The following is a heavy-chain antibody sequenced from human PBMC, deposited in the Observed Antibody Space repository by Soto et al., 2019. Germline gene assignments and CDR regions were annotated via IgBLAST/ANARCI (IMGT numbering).Heavy chain of an antibody. CDR1: GFTFSSHS. Sequence: GGSLRLSCAASGFTFSSHSMNWVRQAPGKGLEWVSSISSSSSYIYYADSVKGRFTISRDNAKNSLYLQMNSLRAEDTAVYYCAKSRGGYCSSTSCYPYVWGKGTTVTVSS. V-gene: IGHV3-21*01. CDR2: ISSSSSYI. CDR3: AKSRGGYCSSTSCYPYV. J-gene: IGHJ6*04. D-gene: IGHD2-2*01.